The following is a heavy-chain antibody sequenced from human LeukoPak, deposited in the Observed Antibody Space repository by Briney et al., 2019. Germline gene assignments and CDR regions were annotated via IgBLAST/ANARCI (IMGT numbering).Heavy chain of an antibody. CDR2: IKQDGSEK. CDR1: GFTVSSNY. Sequence: GGSLRLSCAASGFTVSSNYMSWVRQAPGKGLEWVANIKQDGSEKYYVDSVKGRFTISRDNAKNSLYLQMNSLRAEDTAVYYCARAYGWELPYYFDYWGQGTLVTVSS. D-gene: IGHD1-26*01. J-gene: IGHJ4*02. CDR3: ARAYGWELPYYFDY. V-gene: IGHV3-7*01.